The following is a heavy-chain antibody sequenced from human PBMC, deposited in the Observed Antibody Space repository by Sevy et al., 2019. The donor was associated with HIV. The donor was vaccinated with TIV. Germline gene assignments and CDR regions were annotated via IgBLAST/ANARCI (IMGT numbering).Heavy chain of an antibody. Sequence: ASVKVSCKASGYTFSSYGISWVRQAPGQGLEWMGWISDYNGYTNYAHKFQGRVTMSTETSTRTAYMELKSLRSDDTAVYFCAREGYYYRSGTCAPPNYYGMDVWGQGTAVTVSS. CDR1: GYTFSSYG. V-gene: IGHV1-18*01. CDR2: ISDYNGYT. CDR3: AREGYYYRSGTCAPPNYYGMDV. D-gene: IGHD3-10*01. J-gene: IGHJ6*02.